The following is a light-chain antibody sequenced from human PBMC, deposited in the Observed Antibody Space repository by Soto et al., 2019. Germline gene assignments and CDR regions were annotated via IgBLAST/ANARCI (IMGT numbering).Light chain of an antibody. J-gene: IGKJ1*01. CDR1: QSISSSY. V-gene: IGKV3-20*01. CDR3: QQYGSSPT. CDR2: GAS. Sequence: EIVLTQSPGTLSLSPGETATLSCRASQSISSSYLAWYQQKPGQAPRLLIYGASSRATGIPDRFSGSGSGTDFTLTIRRLEPEDFAVYYCQQYGSSPTFGLGTKVDIK.